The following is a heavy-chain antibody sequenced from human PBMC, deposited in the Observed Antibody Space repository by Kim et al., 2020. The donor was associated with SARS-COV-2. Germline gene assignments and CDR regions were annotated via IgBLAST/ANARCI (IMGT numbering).Heavy chain of an antibody. V-gene: IGHV3-15*01. J-gene: IGHJ4*02. D-gene: IGHD6-13*01. CDR1: GFTFSNAW. CDR3: TTEAVPTAAQYSFLFDY. Sequence: GGSPRLSCAASGFTFSNAWMSWVRQAPGKGLEWVGRIKSKTDGGTTDYAAPVKGRFTISRDDSKNTLYLQMNSLKTEDTAVYYCTTEAVPTAAQYSFLFDYWGQGTLVTVSS. CDR2: IKSKTDGGTT.